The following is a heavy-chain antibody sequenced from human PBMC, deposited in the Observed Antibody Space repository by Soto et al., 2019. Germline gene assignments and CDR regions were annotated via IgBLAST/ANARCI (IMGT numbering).Heavy chain of an antibody. CDR3: AKVYAPNDYIWSLDY. CDR1: GFTFSSYG. D-gene: IGHD3-16*01. V-gene: IGHV3-30*18. Sequence: GGSLRLSCAASGFTFSSYGMHWVRQAPGKGLEWVAVISYDGSNKYYADSVKGRFTISRDNSKNTLYLQMNSLRAEDTAVYYCAKVYAPNDYIWSLDYWGQGTLVTVSS. J-gene: IGHJ4*02. CDR2: ISYDGSNK.